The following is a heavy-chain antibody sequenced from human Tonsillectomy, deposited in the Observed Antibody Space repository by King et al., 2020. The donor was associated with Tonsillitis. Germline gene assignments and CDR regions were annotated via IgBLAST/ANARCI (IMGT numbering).Heavy chain of an antibody. CDR3: ARPEVTPPKYYYYGMDV. V-gene: IGHV3-33*05. J-gene: IGHJ6*01. D-gene: IGHD3-16*01. CDR2: ISYDGSNK. CDR1: GFTFSNYG. Sequence: VQLVESGGGVVQPGRSLRLSCAASGFTFSNYGMHWVRQAPGKGLEWVAVISYDGSNKYYADSVKGRFNISRDNSKTTLYLQMNSLRAEDTAVYYCARPEVTPPKYYYYGMDVWGQGTTVTVSS.